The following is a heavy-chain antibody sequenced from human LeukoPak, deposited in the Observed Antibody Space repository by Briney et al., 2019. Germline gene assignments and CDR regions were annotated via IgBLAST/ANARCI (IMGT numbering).Heavy chain of an antibody. Sequence: SETLSLTCTVSGGSISSSSYYWGWIRQPPGKGLEWIGSIYYSGSTNYNPSLKSRVTISVDTSKNQFSLKLSSVTAADTAVYYCARGAVVTALLDYWGRGTLVTVSS. CDR2: IYYSGST. CDR1: GGSISSSSYY. CDR3: ARGAVVTALLDY. J-gene: IGHJ4*02. D-gene: IGHD2-21*02. V-gene: IGHV4-39*07.